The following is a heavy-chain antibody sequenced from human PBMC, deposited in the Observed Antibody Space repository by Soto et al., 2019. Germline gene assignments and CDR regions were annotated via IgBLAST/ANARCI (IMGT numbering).Heavy chain of an antibody. D-gene: IGHD1-26*01. CDR1: GFTFSSYG. V-gene: IGHV3-30*18. Sequence: PGGSLRLSCAASGFTFSSYGMHWVRQAPGKGLEWVAVISYDGSNKYYADSVKGRFTISRDNSKNTLYLQMNSLRAEDTAVYYCAKLLHVKMGATNYFDYWGQGTLVTVSS. CDR3: AKLLHVKMGATNYFDY. J-gene: IGHJ4*02. CDR2: ISYDGSNK.